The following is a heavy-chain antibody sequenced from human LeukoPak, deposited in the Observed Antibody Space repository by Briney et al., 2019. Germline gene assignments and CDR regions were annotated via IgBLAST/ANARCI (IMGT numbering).Heavy chain of an antibody. J-gene: IGHJ4*01. CDR1: GGTFSTDT. CDR2: IISLFGGA. D-gene: IGHD3-22*01. Sequence: ASVKVSCKASGGTFSTDTIYWVRQAPGQGLEWMGGIISLFGGATYAQRFQGRVTITTGESTSTDYMELSSLTSGDTAVYYCARGGGPYESSDYIAGPFDYWGHGTLVTVSS. V-gene: IGHV1-69*05. CDR3: ARGGGPYESSDYIAGPFDY.